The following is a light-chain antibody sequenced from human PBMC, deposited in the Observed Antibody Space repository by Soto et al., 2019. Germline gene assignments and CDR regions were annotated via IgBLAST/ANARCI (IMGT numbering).Light chain of an antibody. CDR1: QDIRKY. CDR3: QKCKVAPFT. Sequence: DIQVTPSPPTLSASVGDRVPITCQATQDIRKYLNWYQQKTGKVTKLMIYAASTLQSGVPSRFSGSGSGTDFTLTISSMQTEEVATYDCQKCKVAPFTVGGGTKGEIK. CDR2: AAS. J-gene: IGKJ4*01. V-gene: IGKV1-27*01.